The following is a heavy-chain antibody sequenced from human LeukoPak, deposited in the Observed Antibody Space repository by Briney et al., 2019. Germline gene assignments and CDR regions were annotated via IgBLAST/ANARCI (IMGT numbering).Heavy chain of an antibody. J-gene: IGHJ4*02. CDR3: ARDLNAYGDYVFGY. V-gene: IGHV4-59*13. CDR2: IYYSGRI. Sequence: SETLSLTCTVSGGSMCSYYWSWIRQPPGKGLEWIGYIYYSGRINYNLCLKSRVPISVDTSKNQFSLKLSSVTAADTAVYYCARDLNAYGDYVFGYWAQGTLVTVSS. CDR1: GGSMCSYY. D-gene: IGHD4-17*01.